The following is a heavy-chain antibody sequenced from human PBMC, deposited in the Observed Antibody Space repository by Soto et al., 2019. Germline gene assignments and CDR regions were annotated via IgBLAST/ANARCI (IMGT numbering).Heavy chain of an antibody. D-gene: IGHD4-17*01. J-gene: IGHJ5*02. Sequence: QVQLQESGPGLVKPSETLCLTCTVSGGSVSSGSYYWSWIRQPPGKGLEWIGYIYYSGSTNYNPSLKSRVTISVDTSKNQFSLKLSSVTAADTAVYYCARDLDYGDYVDWFDPWGQVTLVTVSS. CDR1: GGSVSSGSYY. CDR3: ARDLDYGDYVDWFDP. CDR2: IYYSGST. V-gene: IGHV4-61*01.